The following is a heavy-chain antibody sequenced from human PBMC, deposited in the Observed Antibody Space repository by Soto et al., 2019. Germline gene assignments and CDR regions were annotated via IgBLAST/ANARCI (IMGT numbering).Heavy chain of an antibody. V-gene: IGHV1-18*01. J-gene: IGHJ6*03. Sequence: GASVKVSCKASGYTFTSYGISWVRQAPGQGLEWMGWISAYNGNTNYAQKLQGRVTMTTDTSTSTAYMELRSLRSDDTAVYYCAGEVGYDIGNYYYYYMDVWGKGTTVTVSS. CDR3: AGEVGYDIGNYYYYYMDV. D-gene: IGHD3-9*01. CDR2: ISAYNGNT. CDR1: GYTFTSYG.